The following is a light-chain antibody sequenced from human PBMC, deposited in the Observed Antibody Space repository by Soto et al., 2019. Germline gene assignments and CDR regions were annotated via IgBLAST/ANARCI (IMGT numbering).Light chain of an antibody. V-gene: IGLV2-11*01. CDR3: CSHAGSYTYV. Sequence: QSALTQPRSVSGSPGQAVTISCTGTSSDVGGYKYVSWYQQHPGKAPKVVIYDVSKRPSGVPDRFSGSKSGNMASLTISGLQAEDEADYYCCSHAGSYTYVFGTGTKLTVL. CDR1: SSDVGGYKY. J-gene: IGLJ1*01. CDR2: DVS.